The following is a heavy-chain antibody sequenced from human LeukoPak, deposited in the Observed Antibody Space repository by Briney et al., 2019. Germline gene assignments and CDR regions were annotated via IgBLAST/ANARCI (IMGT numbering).Heavy chain of an antibody. V-gene: IGHV3-23*01. J-gene: IGHJ4*02. CDR3: AKDSTGSSWYFDY. CDR1: GFTFSNYA. D-gene: IGHD6-13*01. CDR2: ISGSGGTT. Sequence: PGGSLRLSCAASGFTFSNYAMNWVRQAPGKGLEWVSTISGSGGTTYYADSVKGRFTISRDNSKNTLYLQMNSLRAEDTALNYCAKDSTGSSWYFDYWGQGTLVTVSS.